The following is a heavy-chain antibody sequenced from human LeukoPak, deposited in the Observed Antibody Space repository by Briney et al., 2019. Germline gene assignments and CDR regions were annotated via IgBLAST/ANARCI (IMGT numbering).Heavy chain of an antibody. D-gene: IGHD5-24*01. V-gene: IGHV3-21*01. CDR2: ISSSSSYI. CDR1: GFTFSSYS. J-gene: IGHJ4*02. CDR3: ARVEMATISVFDY. Sequence: GGSLRLSCAASGFTFSSYSMNWVRQAPGKGLEWVSSISSSSSYIYYADSVKGRFTISRDNAKNSLYLQMNSLRAEDTAVYYCARVEMATISVFDYWGQGTLVTVSS.